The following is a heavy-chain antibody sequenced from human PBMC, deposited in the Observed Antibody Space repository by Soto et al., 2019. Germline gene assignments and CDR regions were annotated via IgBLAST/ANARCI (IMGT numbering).Heavy chain of an antibody. V-gene: IGHV3-23*01. CDR3: AKATATGGGAFDI. J-gene: IGHJ3*02. Sequence: PGGSLRLSCAASGFSFSSNVMSWARQAPGKGLECVSVISSSGGSTYYVDSVKGRFIISRDNSKNTLYLQMSTLRAEDTAVYYCAKATATGGGAFDICGQGTMVTVSS. CDR1: GFSFSSNV. CDR2: ISSSGGST. D-gene: IGHD2-8*02.